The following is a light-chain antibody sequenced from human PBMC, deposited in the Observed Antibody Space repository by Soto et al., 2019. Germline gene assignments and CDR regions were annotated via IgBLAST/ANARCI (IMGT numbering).Light chain of an antibody. V-gene: IGKV3-20*01. Sequence: EIVLTHSPFTLSLSPVERATLSFRASQIVSSYLAWYLQKPGQAPRLLIYAASNRATGIPDRFSGSGSGTDFTLTISRLEPEDSAVYYCQQYGRTFGGGTKVDIK. CDR1: QIVSSY. J-gene: IGKJ4*01. CDR2: AAS. CDR3: QQYGRT.